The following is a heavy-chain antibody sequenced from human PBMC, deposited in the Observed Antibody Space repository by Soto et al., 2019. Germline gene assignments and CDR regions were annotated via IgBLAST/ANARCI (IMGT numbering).Heavy chain of an antibody. V-gene: IGHV1-69*02. CDR1: GGTFSSYT. CDR3: ANLYGDYEGVHAFDI. D-gene: IGHD4-17*01. Sequence: ASVKVSCKASGGTFSSYTISWVRQAPGQGLEWMGRIIPILGIANYAQKFQGRVTITADKSTSTAYMELSSLRSEDTAVYYCANLYGDYEGVHAFDIWGQGTMVTVSS. J-gene: IGHJ3*02. CDR2: IIPILGIA.